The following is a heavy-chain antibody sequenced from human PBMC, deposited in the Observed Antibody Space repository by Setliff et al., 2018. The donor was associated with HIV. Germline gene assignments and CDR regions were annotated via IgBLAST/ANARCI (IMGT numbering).Heavy chain of an antibody. CDR2: IYHSGNT. Sequence: PSETLSLTCTVPGGSINDFYWGRIRQPPGKGLEWIGSIYHSGNTYYMPSLQSRVTISVDMSKNQFSLNLNSVTAADTAVYYCARGQGCGGGCHYAFEMWGQGTMVTVSS. CDR3: ARGQGCGGGCHYAFEM. V-gene: IGHV4-38-2*02. J-gene: IGHJ3*02. CDR1: GGSINDFY. D-gene: IGHD2-21*02.